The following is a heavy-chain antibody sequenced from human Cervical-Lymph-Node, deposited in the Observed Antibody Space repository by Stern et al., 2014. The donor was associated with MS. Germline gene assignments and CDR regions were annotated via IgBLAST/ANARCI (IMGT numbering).Heavy chain of an antibody. CDR3: AGPATVTVGAMDV. D-gene: IGHD4-17*01. Sequence: VQLVESGAEVKKPGSSVKVSCKASGGTFSTFPINWVRQAPGQGLEWMGGIIPFFGTANYAQKFQGRVTITADESTSTAYMELSSLRSEDTAVYYCAGPATVTVGAMDVWGQGTKVTVSS. J-gene: IGHJ6*02. CDR1: GGTFSTFP. V-gene: IGHV1-69*01. CDR2: IIPFFGTA.